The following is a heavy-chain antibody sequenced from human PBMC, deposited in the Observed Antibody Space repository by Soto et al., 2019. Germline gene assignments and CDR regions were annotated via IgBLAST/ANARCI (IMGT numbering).Heavy chain of an antibody. Sequence: GASVKVSCKASGGTFSGYAISWVRQAPGQGLEWMGGIIPIFGTANYAQKFQGRVTITADESTSTAYMELSSLRSEDTAVYYCARTMYYYDSSGYLGYWGHGTLVTVSS. CDR3: ARTMYYYDSSGYLGY. CDR2: IIPIFGTA. D-gene: IGHD3-22*01. CDR1: GGTFSGYA. V-gene: IGHV1-69*13. J-gene: IGHJ4*01.